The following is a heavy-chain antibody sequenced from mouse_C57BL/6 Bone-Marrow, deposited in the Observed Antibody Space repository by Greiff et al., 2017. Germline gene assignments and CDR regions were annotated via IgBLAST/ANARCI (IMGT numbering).Heavy chain of an antibody. CDR2: IHPSSGDT. CDR1: GYTFTSYG. CDR3: ERYNYATSYCAMDY. Sequence: VQLQQSGAELARPGASVKLSCKASGYTFTSYGISWVKQRTGQGLEWIGEIHPSSGDTYYNEKFKGKATLTADKSSSTAYMELRILTSEDSAVDFCERYNYATSYCAMDYWGQGTSVTVSS. D-gene: IGHD1-1*01. V-gene: IGHV1-81*01. J-gene: IGHJ4*01.